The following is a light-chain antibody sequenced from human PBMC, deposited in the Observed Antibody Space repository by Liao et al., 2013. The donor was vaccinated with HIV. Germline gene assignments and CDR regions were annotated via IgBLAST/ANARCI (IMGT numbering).Light chain of an antibody. CDR2: HDT. J-gene: IGLJ2*01. CDR1: SIGSKS. Sequence: SYELTQPSSLSVAPGKTARMTCGGNSIGSKSVHWYQQKPGQAPVLVISHDTDRPSGIPARFSASNSGNTATLTISRTQAMDEADYYCQAWDSSTGDVLFGGGTKLTVL. CDR3: QAWDSSTGDVL. V-gene: IGLV3-21*01.